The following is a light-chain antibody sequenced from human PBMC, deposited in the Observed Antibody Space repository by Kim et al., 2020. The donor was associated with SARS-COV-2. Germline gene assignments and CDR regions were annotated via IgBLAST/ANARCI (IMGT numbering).Light chain of an antibody. V-gene: IGLV2-14*01. Sequence: QSALTQPASVSGSPGQSITISCTGTTSDIGNYNFVSWSQQHPGKAPKLLIYDVSERPSGISDRFSGSKSGNTASLTISGLQAEDEADYYCSSHITSSTTWVFGGGTQLTVL. CDR3: SSHITSSTTWV. CDR1: TSDIGNYNF. CDR2: DVS. J-gene: IGLJ3*02.